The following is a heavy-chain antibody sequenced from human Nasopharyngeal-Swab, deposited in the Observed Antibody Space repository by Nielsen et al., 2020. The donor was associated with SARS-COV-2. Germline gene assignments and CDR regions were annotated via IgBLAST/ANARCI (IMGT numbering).Heavy chain of an antibody. V-gene: IGHV1-46*01. J-gene: IGHJ4*02. CDR1: GYTFISYY. CDR3: ARGIGYHEFWSGYIDY. CDR2: ISTNGGGA. D-gene: IGHD3-3*01. Sequence: ASVKVSCKASGYTFISYYTHWVRQAPGEGLEWMGVISTNGGGARYAQKFQGRVTMTSDASTSTVYMELSSLRSEDTAVYYCARGIGYHEFWSGYIDYWGQGTLVTVSS.